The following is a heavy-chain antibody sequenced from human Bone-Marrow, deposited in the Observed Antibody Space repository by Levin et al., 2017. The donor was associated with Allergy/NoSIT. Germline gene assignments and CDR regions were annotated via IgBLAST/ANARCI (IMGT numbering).Heavy chain of an antibody. CDR2: SSTYNDNT. V-gene: IGHV1-18*01. Sequence: ASVKVSCKASGYTFTSHEISWVRQAPGQGLEGMGWSSTYNDNTNYAQKLQGRVTMTTDTSTRTAYMELRSLRSDDTAVYYCVRDYDYGDHSAFDIWGQGTMVTVSS. D-gene: IGHD4-17*01. CDR3: VRDYDYGDHSAFDI. J-gene: IGHJ3*02. CDR1: GYTFTSHE.